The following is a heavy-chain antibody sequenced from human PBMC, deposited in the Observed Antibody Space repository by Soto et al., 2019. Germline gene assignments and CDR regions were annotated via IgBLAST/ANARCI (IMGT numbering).Heavy chain of an antibody. J-gene: IGHJ4*02. CDR2: ISWNSGSI. Sequence: GGSLRLSCAASGFTFDDYAMHWVRQAPGKGLEWVSGISWNSGSIGYADSVKGRFTISRDNAKNSLYLQMNSLRAEDTALYYCAKDTDSSGWYLDYWGQGTLVTVSS. V-gene: IGHV3-9*01. CDR1: GFTFDDYA. CDR3: AKDTDSSGWYLDY. D-gene: IGHD6-19*01.